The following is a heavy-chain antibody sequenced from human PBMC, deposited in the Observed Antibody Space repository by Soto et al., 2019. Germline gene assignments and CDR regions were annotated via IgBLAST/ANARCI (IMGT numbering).Heavy chain of an antibody. CDR2: ISAYNGNT. J-gene: IGHJ6*02. Sequence: ASVKVSCKASGYTFTSYGISWVRQAPGQGLEWMGWISAYNGNTNYAQKLQGRVTMTTDTSTSTAYMELRSLRSDDTAVYYCSRDRAGGVYYDSSGYQVLMDVWGQGTTVTVSS. V-gene: IGHV1-18*01. CDR3: SRDRAGGVYYDSSGYQVLMDV. D-gene: IGHD3-22*01. CDR1: GYTFTSYG.